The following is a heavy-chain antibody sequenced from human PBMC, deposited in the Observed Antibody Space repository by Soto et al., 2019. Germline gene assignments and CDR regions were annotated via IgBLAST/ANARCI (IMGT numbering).Heavy chain of an antibody. CDR2: IIPIFGTA. CDR1: GGTFSSYA. J-gene: IGHJ4*02. V-gene: IGHV1-69*06. Sequence: SVKVSCKASGGTFSSYASSWVRQAPGQGLEWMGGIIPIFGTANYAQKFQGRVTITADKSTSTAYMELSSLRSEDTAVYYCASYEDDYSNYYYFDYWGQGTLVTVSS. D-gene: IGHD4-4*01. CDR3: ASYEDDYSNYYYFDY.